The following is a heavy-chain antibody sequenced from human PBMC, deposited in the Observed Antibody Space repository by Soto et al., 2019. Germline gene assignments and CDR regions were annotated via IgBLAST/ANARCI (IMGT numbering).Heavy chain of an antibody. Sequence: PGGSLRLSCTASGFTFGDYAMSWFRQAPWKGLEWVGFIRSKAYGGTTEYAASVKGRFTISRDDSKGIAYLQMNSLKTEDTAVYYCTRGTPFDPLICGDCYSGGTYYYYGMDVWGQGTTVTVSS. J-gene: IGHJ6*02. CDR2: IRSKAYGGTT. CDR1: GFTFGDYA. D-gene: IGHD2-21*02. V-gene: IGHV3-49*03. CDR3: TRGTPFDPLICGDCYSGGTYYYYGMDV.